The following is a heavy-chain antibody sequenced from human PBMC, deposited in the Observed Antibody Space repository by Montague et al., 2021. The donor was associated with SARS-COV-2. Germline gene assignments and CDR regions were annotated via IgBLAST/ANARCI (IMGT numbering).Heavy chain of an antibody. J-gene: IGHJ4*02. V-gene: IGHV4-4*02. D-gene: IGHD2/OR15-2a*01. CDR1: GESVTRSW. CDR2: IFHYGTS. CDR3: TRARSKAIDY. Sequence: SETLSLTCAVSGESVTRSWWTWVRQPPGQRLQWIGEIFHYGTSRSNYXPALKSRVTISIDTSKNQFFLRLSSVTAADTALYFCTRARSKAIDYWGQGALVTVSS.